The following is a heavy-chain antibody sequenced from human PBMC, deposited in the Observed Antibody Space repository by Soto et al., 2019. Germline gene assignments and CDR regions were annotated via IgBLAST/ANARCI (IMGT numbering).Heavy chain of an antibody. J-gene: IGHJ6*02. Sequence: EVQLVESGGGLVQPGGSMRLSCAASGFTFISYWMHWVRQAPGKGLVWVSRINSDGSSTNYADSVKGRFTISRDNAKNTLYLQMNSLRAEDTAVYYCARGGSTSPNGMDVWGQGTTVTVSS. CDR3: ARGGSTSPNGMDV. CDR1: GFTFISYW. D-gene: IGHD2-2*01. CDR2: INSDGSST. V-gene: IGHV3-74*01.